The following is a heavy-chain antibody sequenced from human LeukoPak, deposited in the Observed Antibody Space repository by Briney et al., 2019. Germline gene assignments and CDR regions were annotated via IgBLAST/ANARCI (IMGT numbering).Heavy chain of an antibody. D-gene: IGHD2-15*01. CDR3: ARAIQFGGYFDY. CDR2: IFGAGTT. J-gene: IGHJ4*02. V-gene: IGHV3-53*01. CDR1: GFTLSGAY. Sequence: GGSLRLSCAASGFTLSGAYMSWVRKAPGKGLEWVSVIFGAGTTYYADSVKGRFTISRDNSKNTLYLQMNSLRAEDTAVYYCARAIQFGGYFDYWGQGTLVTVST.